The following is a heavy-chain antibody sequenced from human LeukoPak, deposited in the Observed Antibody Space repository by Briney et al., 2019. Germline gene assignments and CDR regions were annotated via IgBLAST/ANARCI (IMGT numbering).Heavy chain of an antibody. D-gene: IGHD2-21*02. V-gene: IGHV4-39*01. CDR3: ARSRTLVTAISWFDP. CDR1: GGSISSSSYY. Sequence: SQTLSLTCTVSGGSISSSSYYWGWIRQPPGKGLEWIGSIYYSGSTYYNPSVKSRVTISVDTSKNQFSLKLSSVTAADTAVYYCARSRTLVTAISWFDPWGQGTLVTVSS. J-gene: IGHJ5*02. CDR2: IYYSGST.